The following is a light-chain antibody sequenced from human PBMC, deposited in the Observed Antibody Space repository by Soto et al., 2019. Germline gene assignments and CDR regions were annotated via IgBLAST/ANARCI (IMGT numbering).Light chain of an antibody. CDR2: DVS. CDR1: SSDVGGYNY. Sequence: QSVLTQPRSVSGSPGQSVTISCTGTSSDVGGYNYVSWYQQHPGKAPKFMIYDVSKRPSGVPDRFSGSKSGNTASLTISGLQAEDAADYYCCSYAGSYTVFGGGTKVTVL. V-gene: IGLV2-11*01. CDR3: CSYAGSYTV. J-gene: IGLJ2*01.